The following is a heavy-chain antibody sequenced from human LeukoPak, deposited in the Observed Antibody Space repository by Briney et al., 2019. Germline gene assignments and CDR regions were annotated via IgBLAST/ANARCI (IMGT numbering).Heavy chain of an antibody. J-gene: IGHJ4*02. Sequence: PGGSLRLSCAASGFTFSSHWMHWVRQAPGKGLVWVSRINSDGSTTSYADSVKGRFTISRDNAKNTLYLQMNSLRAEDTAVYYCARVMYYYHSSGSIAVYYCDYWGQGTLVTVSS. CDR1: GFTFSSHW. V-gene: IGHV3-74*01. CDR2: INSDGSTT. CDR3: ARVMYYYHSSGSIAVYYCDY. D-gene: IGHD3-22*01.